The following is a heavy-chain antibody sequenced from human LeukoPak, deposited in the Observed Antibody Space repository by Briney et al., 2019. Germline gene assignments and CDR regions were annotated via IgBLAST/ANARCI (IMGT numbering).Heavy chain of an antibody. CDR2: ISGSGGST. Sequence: GGSLGLSCAASGFTFSSYAMSWVRQAPGKGLEWVSAISGSGGSTYYADSVKGRFTISRDNPKNTLYLQMNSLRAEDTAVYYCAKEGPYDILTGYSFDYWGQGTLVTVSS. J-gene: IGHJ4*02. CDR3: AKEGPYDILTGYSFDY. CDR1: GFTFSSYA. V-gene: IGHV3-23*01. D-gene: IGHD3-9*01.